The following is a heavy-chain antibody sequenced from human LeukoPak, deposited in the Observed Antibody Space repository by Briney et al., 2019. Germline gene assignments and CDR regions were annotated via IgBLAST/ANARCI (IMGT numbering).Heavy chain of an antibody. J-gene: IGHJ4*02. Sequence: KTWGSLRLSCAASGFTFSSYSMNWVRQAPGKGLEWVSSISSSSSYIYYADSVKGRFTISRDNAKNSLYLQMNSLRAEGTAVYYCARDQERDGYNYGFDYWGQGTLVTVSS. D-gene: IGHD5-24*01. CDR1: GFTFSSYS. CDR3: ARDQERDGYNYGFDY. V-gene: IGHV3-21*01. CDR2: ISSSSSYI.